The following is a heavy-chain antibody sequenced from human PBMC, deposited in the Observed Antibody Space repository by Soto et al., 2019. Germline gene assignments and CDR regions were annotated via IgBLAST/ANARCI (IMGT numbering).Heavy chain of an antibody. CDR2: IGTAGDT. CDR1: GFTFSSYD. CDR3: ARMVWFGDYYYYGMDV. Sequence: GGSLRLSCAASGFTFSSYDMHWVRQATGKGLEWVSAIGTAGDTYYPGSVKGRFTISRENAKNSLYLQMNSLRAEDTAVYYCARMVWFGDYYYYGMDVWGQGTTVTVSS. J-gene: IGHJ6*02. V-gene: IGHV3-13*01. D-gene: IGHD3-10*01.